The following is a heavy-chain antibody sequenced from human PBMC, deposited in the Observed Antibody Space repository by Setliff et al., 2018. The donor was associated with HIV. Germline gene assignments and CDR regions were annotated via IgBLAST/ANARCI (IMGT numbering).Heavy chain of an antibody. CDR1: GFTFSSYA. D-gene: IGHD3-10*01. V-gene: IGHV3-30*01. CDR2: ISYDGSNK. J-gene: IGHJ6*02. CDR3: ARSVIGYYYYGMDV. Sequence: GGSLRLSCAASGFTFSSYAMHWVRRAPGKGLEWVAVISYDGSNKYYAGSVKGRFTISRDNSKNTLYLQMNSRRAEDTAVYYCARSVIGYYYYGMDVWGQGTLVTVS.